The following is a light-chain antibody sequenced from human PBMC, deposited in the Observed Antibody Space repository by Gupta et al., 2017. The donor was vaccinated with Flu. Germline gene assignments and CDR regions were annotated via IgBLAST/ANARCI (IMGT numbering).Light chain of an antibody. Sequence: TSSHFGGFIYVSWYQQHTAKTSNLMISDVSKRPSGVPDRSSGSKSGNTASLTVSGLQAEDEADYYCTSYAAGNNLLFGGGTRLTVL. V-gene: IGLV2-8*01. CDR1: SSHFGGFIY. CDR3: TSYAAGNNLL. CDR2: DVS. J-gene: IGLJ2*01.